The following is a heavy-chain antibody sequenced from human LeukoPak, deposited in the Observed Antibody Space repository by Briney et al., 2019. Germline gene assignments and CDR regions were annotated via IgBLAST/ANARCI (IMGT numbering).Heavy chain of an antibody. CDR3: ARGVKIEYSSASRNWYLDP. J-gene: IGHJ2*01. CDR1: GGSISTYY. D-gene: IGHD6-6*01. CDR2: ISYSGST. Sequence: SETLSLTCTVSGGSISTYYWSWIRQPPGKGLEWIGDISYSGSTNYNPSLKIRVTISVDTSKNQFSLKLRSVTAADTAVYYCARGVKIEYSSASRNWYLDPWGRGTLVTVSS. V-gene: IGHV4-59*08.